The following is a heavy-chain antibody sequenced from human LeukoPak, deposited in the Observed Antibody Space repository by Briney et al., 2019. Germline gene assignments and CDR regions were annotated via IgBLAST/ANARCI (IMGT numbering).Heavy chain of an antibody. V-gene: IGHV5-51*01. J-gene: IGHJ4*02. CDR1: AYSFTSYW. D-gene: IGHD3-9*01. CDR3: ARRDYDILTGYYNYFDY. CDR2: IYPGDSDT. Sequence: GESLKISCKGSAYSFTSYWIGWVRQMPGKGLEWMGIIYPGDSDTRYSPSFQGQVTISADKSISTAYLQWSSLKASDTAMYYCARRDYDILTGYYNYFDYWGQGTLVTVSS.